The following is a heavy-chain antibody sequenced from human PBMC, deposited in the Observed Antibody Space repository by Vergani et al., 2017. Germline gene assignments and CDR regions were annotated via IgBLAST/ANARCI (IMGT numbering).Heavy chain of an antibody. J-gene: IGHJ6*03. Sequence: QVHLQQWGAGLLKPSETLSLTCAVYGGSFSCHYWSWIRQPPGKGLEWIWEINHSGITNYNPSLKSRVTISVDTSKNQFSLKLSSVTAADTAVYYCASQPHRIAARAPYYYYMDVWGKGTTVTVSS. CDR3: ASQPHRIAARAPYYYYMDV. CDR1: GGSFSCHY. V-gene: IGHV4-34*01. D-gene: IGHD6-6*01. CDR2: INHSGIT.